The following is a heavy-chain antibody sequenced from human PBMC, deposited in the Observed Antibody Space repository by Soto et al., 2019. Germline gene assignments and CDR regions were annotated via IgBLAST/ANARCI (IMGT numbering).Heavy chain of an antibody. CDR2: VYYSGST. Sequence: QVQLQESGPGLVKPSETLSLTCTVSGGSISSYYWSWIRQPPGKGLEWIGYVYYSGSTNYNPSLKCCVTICVHTSKSLVSLKVSSVTAADTAVNYCARERFWQRIDAFDIWGQGTMVTVSS. CDR1: GGSISSYY. CDR3: ARERFWQRIDAFDI. D-gene: IGHD6-25*01. V-gene: IGHV4-59*01. J-gene: IGHJ3*02.